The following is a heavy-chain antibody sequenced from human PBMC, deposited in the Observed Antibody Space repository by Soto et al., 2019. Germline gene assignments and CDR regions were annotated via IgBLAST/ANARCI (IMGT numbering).Heavy chain of an antibody. CDR1: GGTFSSYA. Sequence: ASVKVSCKASGGTFSSYAISWVRQAPGQGLEWMGGIIPIFGTANYAQKFQGRVTITADKSTSTAYMELSSLRSEDTAVYFCARDLKLSDHHYYYGIDIWGQGTPVTVSS. CDR3: ARDLKLSDHHYYYGIDI. CDR2: IIPIFGTA. V-gene: IGHV1-69*06. J-gene: IGHJ6*02.